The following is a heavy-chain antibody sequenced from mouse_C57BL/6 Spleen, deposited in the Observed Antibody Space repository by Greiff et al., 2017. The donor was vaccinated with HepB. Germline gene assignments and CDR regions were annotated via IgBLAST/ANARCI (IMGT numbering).Heavy chain of an antibody. V-gene: IGHV1-81*01. CDR1: GYTFTSYG. CDR2: IYPRSGNT. D-gene: IGHD1-1*01. Sequence: QVQLKESGAELARPGASVKLSCKASGYTFTSYGISWVKQRTGQGLEWIGEIYPRSGNTYYNEKFKGKATLTADKSSSTAYMELRSLTSEDSAVYFCARKGSSSLMDYWGQGTSVTVSS. CDR3: ARKGSSSLMDY. J-gene: IGHJ4*01.